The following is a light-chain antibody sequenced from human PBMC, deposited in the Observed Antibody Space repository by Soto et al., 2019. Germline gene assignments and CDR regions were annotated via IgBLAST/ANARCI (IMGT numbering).Light chain of an antibody. V-gene: IGKV3-15*01. Sequence: EIVMTQSPATLSVSPGERATLSCRASQSVSSNLAWYQQKPGQGPRLLIYAASTRATGIPARFSGSGSGTEFTLTISSLQSEDFAVYHCQQYNNWPYTFGQGTKLEIK. CDR3: QQYNNWPYT. J-gene: IGKJ2*01. CDR2: AAS. CDR1: QSVSSN.